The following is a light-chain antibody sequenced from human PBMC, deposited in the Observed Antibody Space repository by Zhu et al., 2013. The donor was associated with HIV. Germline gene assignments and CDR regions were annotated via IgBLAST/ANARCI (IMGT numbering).Light chain of an antibody. CDR1: QSVLYRSNNKNY. V-gene: IGKV4-1*01. J-gene: IGKJ4*01. CDR2: WAS. Sequence: DIVMTQSPDSLAVSLGERATISCKSSQSVLYRSNNKNYLSWYQQRPGQPPKLLFYWASTRQSGVPDRFSGSGSGTDFTLTISSLQAEDVAVYYCQQYYSALALTFGGGTKVEIK. CDR3: QQYYSALALT.